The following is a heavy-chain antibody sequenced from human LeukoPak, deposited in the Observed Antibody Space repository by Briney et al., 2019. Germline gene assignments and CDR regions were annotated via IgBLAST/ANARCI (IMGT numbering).Heavy chain of an antibody. Sequence: ASVKVSCKASGYTFSNYYVHWVRQAPGQGLEWMGWINPNSGGTNYAQKLQGRVTMTTDTSTSTAYMELRSLRSDDTAVYYCARGALRITMVRGVLNWFDPWGQGTLVTVSS. CDR1: GYTFSNYY. V-gene: IGHV1-18*04. J-gene: IGHJ5*02. CDR3: ARGALRITMVRGVLNWFDP. CDR2: INPNSGGT. D-gene: IGHD3-10*01.